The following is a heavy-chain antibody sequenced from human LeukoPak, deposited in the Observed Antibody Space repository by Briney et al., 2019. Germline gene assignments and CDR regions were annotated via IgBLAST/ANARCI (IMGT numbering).Heavy chain of an antibody. J-gene: IGHJ5*02. CDR1: GGSFSGYY. Sequence: PSETLSLTCAVYGGSFSGYYWTLIRQTPGKGLEWIGEISHTGLTGSNPSLKSRVTIFVDSSKKQFSLRMASVTAADTGVYYCARVPDITARPCDTWGPGTLVTVSS. CDR3: ARVPDITARPCDT. D-gene: IGHD1-1*01. V-gene: IGHV4-34*01. CDR2: ISHTGLT.